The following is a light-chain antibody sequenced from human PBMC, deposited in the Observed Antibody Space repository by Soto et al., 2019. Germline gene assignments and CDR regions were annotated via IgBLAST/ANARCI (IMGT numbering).Light chain of an antibody. V-gene: IGLV1-47*01. CDR3: AAWDDSLRGVV. CDR1: SSNIGSNY. CDR2: RNN. J-gene: IGLJ2*01. Sequence: QAVVTQPPSASGTPGQRVTISCSGSSSNIGSNYVYWYQQLPGTAPKLLIYRNNQRPSGGPDRFSGSKSGTSASLAISGLRSEDEADYYCAAWDDSLRGVVFGGGTKVTVL.